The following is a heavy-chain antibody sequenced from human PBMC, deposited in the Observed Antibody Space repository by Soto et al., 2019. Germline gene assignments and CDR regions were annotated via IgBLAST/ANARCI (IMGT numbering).Heavy chain of an antibody. V-gene: IGHV4-31*03. CDR3: ARQGAYSYANWFDP. J-gene: IGHJ5*02. Sequence: PSETLSLTCTVSGGSISSGGYYWSWIRQHPGKGLEWIGYIYYSGSTYYNPSLKSRVTISVDTSKNQFSLKLSSVTAADTAVYYCARQGAYSYANWFDPWGQGTLVTVSS. CDR1: GGSISSGGYY. CDR2: IYYSGST. D-gene: IGHD3-10*01.